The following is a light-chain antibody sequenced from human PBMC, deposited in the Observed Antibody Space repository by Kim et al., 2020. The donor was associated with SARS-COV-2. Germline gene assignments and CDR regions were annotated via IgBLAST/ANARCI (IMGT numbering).Light chain of an antibody. Sequence: GQSITVSCTGSSSDVGSFDLVSWYQHHPGKAPKLLIYGVRQRPSGVSDRFSASKSGRVASLTISGLQAEDEADYYCCSYAGHTAYVFGTGTKVTVL. V-gene: IGLV2-23*02. CDR1: SSDVGSFDL. CDR3: CSYAGHTAYV. J-gene: IGLJ1*01. CDR2: GVR.